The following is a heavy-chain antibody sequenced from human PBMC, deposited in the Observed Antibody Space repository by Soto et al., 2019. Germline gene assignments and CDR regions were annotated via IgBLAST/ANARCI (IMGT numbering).Heavy chain of an antibody. CDR1: DGPMSSYY. CDR2: IYYTVST. J-gene: IGHJ4*02. V-gene: IGHV4-59*01. Sequence: QVKLQESGPGLVKPSETLSLACSVSDGPMSSYYWSWIRQPPGKVLDWIASIYYTVSTKYNPSLAGRVTISIDTSKSHFSLRLSSLTAADSAVYYCARTLRLMDWVPRPNYFDLLGQGTLGTVSS. CDR3: ARTLRLMDWVPRPNYFDL. D-gene: IGHD3-9*01.